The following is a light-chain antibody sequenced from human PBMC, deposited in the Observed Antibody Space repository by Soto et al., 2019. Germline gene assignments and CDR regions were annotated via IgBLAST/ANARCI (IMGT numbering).Light chain of an antibody. V-gene: IGLV1-47*02. CDR3: AAWDDSLSGVV. Sequence: QSVLTQPPSASGTPGQRVTISCSGSSSNIGSNYVYWYQQLPGAAPKLLIYSHNIRPSGVPDRFSGSTSGTSASLAISGLRSEDEADYHCAAWDDSLSGVVFGGGTKRTVL. CDR1: SSNIGSNY. CDR2: SHN. J-gene: IGLJ2*01.